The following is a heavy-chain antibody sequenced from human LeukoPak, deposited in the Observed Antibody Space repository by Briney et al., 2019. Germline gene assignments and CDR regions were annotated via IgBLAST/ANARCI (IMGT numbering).Heavy chain of an antibody. CDR1: GGSISSSSHY. CDR3: ARHRGVRGQYDY. Sequence: PSETLSLTCTVSGGSISSSSHYWGWIRQPPGKGLEWIGSIYYSGITYYNPSLRSRVTISVDTSKNQFSLKLSSVTAADTAVYYCARHRGVRGQYDYWGQGTLVTVSS. V-gene: IGHV4-39*01. J-gene: IGHJ4*02. D-gene: IGHD1-26*01. CDR2: IYYSGIT.